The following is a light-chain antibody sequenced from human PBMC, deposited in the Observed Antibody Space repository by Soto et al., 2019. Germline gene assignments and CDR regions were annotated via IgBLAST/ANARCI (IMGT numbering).Light chain of an antibody. CDR3: QQYNSYSEA. J-gene: IGKJ1*01. CDR1: QSINSC. Sequence: PSILLEYIEDRVPITCRASQSINSCLAWYQQKPGQVPNRLIYTASTLQSGVPSRFSGSGSGTEFTLTISSLQPDDFATYYCQQYNSYSEAFGQGTKVDIK. CDR2: TAS. V-gene: IGKV1-5*03.